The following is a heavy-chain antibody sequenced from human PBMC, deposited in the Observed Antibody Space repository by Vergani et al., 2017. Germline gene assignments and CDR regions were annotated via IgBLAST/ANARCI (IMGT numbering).Heavy chain of an antibody. J-gene: IGHJ6*03. Sequence: EVQLVESGGGLVQPGGSLRVSCAASGFTFSSYSMHWVRQAPGKGLEWVSYISSSSSTLYYADSVKGRFTISRDNAKNSLYLQMNSLRAEDTAVYYCARGANWNYFGSGYYMDVWGKGTTVTVSS. CDR2: ISSSSSTL. CDR1: GFTFSSYS. V-gene: IGHV3-48*04. CDR3: ARGANWNYFGSGYYMDV. D-gene: IGHD1-7*01.